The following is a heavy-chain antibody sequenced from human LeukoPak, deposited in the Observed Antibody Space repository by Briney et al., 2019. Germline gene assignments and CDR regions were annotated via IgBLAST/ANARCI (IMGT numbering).Heavy chain of an antibody. CDR2: IYNSGRT. CDR1: GGSFSGSN. CDR3: VRAYDY. V-gene: IGHV4-34*01. J-gene: IGHJ4*02. Sequence: PSETLSLTCAVYGGSFSGSNWSWIRRPPGKGLEWIGEIYNSGRTIYNPSLKSRVTISVDTSKNQLSLNLNSVTAADTAVYYCVRAYDYWGQGTLVTVSS.